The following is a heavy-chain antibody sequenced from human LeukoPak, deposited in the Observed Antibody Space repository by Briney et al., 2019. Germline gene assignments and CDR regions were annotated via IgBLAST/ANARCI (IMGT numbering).Heavy chain of an antibody. CDR2: ISYDGSNK. V-gene: IGHV3-30-3*01. CDR1: GFTFSSYA. D-gene: IGHD2-2*02. Sequence: GRSLRLSCAASGFTFSSYAMHWVRQAPGKGLEWVAVISYDGSNKYYADSVKGRFTISRDNSKNTLYLQMNSLRAEDTAVYYCARAGNQLLYQELYYYGMDVWGQGTTVTVSS. CDR3: ARAGNQLLYQELYYYGMDV. J-gene: IGHJ6*02.